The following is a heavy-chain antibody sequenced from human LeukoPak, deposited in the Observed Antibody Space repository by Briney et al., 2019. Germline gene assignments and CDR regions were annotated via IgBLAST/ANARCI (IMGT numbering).Heavy chain of an antibody. J-gene: IGHJ4*02. D-gene: IGHD2/OR15-2a*01. CDR1: GFSVTSNY. V-gene: IGHV3-66*01. CDR2: VYSGGDT. Sequence: PGGSLRLSCTASGFSVTSNYINWVSQAPGKGLEWVSLVYSGGDTYYADSVKGRFTISRDNSKNMVYLQMNRLRAEDTALYYCARDPPAVLLDTYGWGQGTLVTVSS. CDR3: ARDPPAVLLDTYG.